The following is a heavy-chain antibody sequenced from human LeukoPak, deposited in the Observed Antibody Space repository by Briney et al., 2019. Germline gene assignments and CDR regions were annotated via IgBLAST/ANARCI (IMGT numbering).Heavy chain of an antibody. CDR1: GGSISSSSYY. J-gene: IGHJ2*01. Sequence: SETLSLTCTVSGGSISSSSYYWGWLRQPPGTGLEWIANIYYSGSTYYNPSLESRVTISVDTSKNQFSLILSSVTAADTAVYYCARHPLDSSSWSHVWYFDLWGRGTLVTVSS. CDR2: IYYSGST. D-gene: IGHD6-13*01. V-gene: IGHV4-39*01. CDR3: ARHPLDSSSWSHVWYFDL.